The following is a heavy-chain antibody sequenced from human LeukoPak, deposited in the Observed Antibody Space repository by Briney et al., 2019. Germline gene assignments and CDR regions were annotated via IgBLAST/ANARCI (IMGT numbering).Heavy chain of an antibody. Sequence: GGSLRLSCAASGFTFSSYGMHWVRQAPGKGLEWVAVIWYDGSNKYYADSVKGRFTISRDNSKNTLYLQMNSLRAEDTAVYYCARDLGDFWSGYYNYFDYWGQGTLVTVSS. J-gene: IGHJ4*02. CDR2: IWYDGSNK. D-gene: IGHD3-3*01. CDR3: ARDLGDFWSGYYNYFDY. CDR1: GFTFSSYG. V-gene: IGHV3-33*01.